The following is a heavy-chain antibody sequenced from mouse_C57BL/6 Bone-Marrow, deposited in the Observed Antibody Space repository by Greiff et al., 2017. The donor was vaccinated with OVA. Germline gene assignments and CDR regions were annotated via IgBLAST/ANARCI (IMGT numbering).Heavy chain of an antibody. CDR3: ARSEGPITTVVADFDY. Sequence: QVQLQQPGAELVKPGASVKLSCKASGYTFTSYWMHWVKQRPGQGLEWIGMIHPNSGSTNYNEKFKSKATLTVDKSSSTAYMQLSSLTSEDSAVYYCARSEGPITTVVADFDYWGQGTTLTVSS. D-gene: IGHD1-1*01. J-gene: IGHJ2*01. CDR2: IHPNSGST. CDR1: GYTFTSYW. V-gene: IGHV1-64*01.